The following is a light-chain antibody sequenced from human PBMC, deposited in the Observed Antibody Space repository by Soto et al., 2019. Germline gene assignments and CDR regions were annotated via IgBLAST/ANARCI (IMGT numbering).Light chain of an antibody. CDR2: DAS. J-gene: IGKJ1*01. V-gene: IGKV1-5*01. CDR3: QQYNSYSET. CDR1: QSISSW. Sequence: DIQMTQSPSTLSASLGDIVTITCRASQSISSWLAWYRQKPGKAPKLLIYDASSLESGVPSRFSGSGSGTEFTLTISSLQPDDFATYSCQQYNSYSETFGQGTKVDIK.